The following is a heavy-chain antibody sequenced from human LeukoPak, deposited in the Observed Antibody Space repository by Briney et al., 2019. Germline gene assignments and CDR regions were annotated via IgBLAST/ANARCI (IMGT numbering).Heavy chain of an antibody. CDR1: GYTFTSYY. CDR3: ARIGGDDSSPGAFDI. V-gene: IGHV1-46*01. D-gene: IGHD3-22*01. J-gene: IGHJ3*02. Sequence: EASVTVSCKASGYTFTSYYMHWVRQAPGQGLEWMGIINPSGGSTSYAQKFQGRVTMTRDTSTSTVYMELSSLRSEDTAVYYCARIGGDDSSPGAFDIWGQGTMVTVSS. CDR2: INPSGGST.